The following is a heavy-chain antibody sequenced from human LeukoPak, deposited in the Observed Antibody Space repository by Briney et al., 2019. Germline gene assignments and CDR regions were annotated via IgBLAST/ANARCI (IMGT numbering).Heavy chain of an antibody. V-gene: IGHV4-34*01. CDR2: INHSGST. Sequence: PSETLSLTCAVYGGSFSGYYWSWIRQPPGKGLEWIGEINHSGSTNYNPSLKSRVTISVDTSKNQFSLKLGSVTAADTAVYYCARVEHIVVVTAIQNWFDPWGQGTLVTVSS. J-gene: IGHJ5*02. CDR1: GGSFSGYY. D-gene: IGHD2-21*02. CDR3: ARVEHIVVVTAIQNWFDP.